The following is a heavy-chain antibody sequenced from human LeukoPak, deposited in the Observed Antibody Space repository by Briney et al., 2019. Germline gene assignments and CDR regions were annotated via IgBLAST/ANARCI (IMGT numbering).Heavy chain of an antibody. CDR1: GFTFSSYW. J-gene: IGHJ4*02. D-gene: IGHD6-19*01. CDR3: ARALAVTGTGGYY. V-gene: IGHV3-74*01. CDR2: INSDGSST. Sequence: GGSLRLSCAASGFTFSSYWMHWVRQAPGKGLVWVSRINSDGSSTSYADSVKGRFTISRDNAKNTLYLQMNSLRAEDTAIYYYARALAVTGTGGYYWGQGSLVTVSS.